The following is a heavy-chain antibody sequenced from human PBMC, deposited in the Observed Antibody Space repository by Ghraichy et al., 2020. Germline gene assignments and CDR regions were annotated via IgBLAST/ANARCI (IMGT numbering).Heavy chain of an antibody. V-gene: IGHV3-74*01. CDR3: ARDTSSWYAIPH. CDR2: IDTDGSST. CDR1: GFTFNNYY. J-gene: IGHJ1*01. Sequence: GVLNISCAASGFTFNNYYMHWVRQAPGRGLVWVSRIDTDGSSTRYADSVKGRFTISRDNAKNTLYLQMNSLRGEDTAVYYCARDTSSWYAIPHWGQGTLVTVSS. D-gene: IGHD6-13*01.